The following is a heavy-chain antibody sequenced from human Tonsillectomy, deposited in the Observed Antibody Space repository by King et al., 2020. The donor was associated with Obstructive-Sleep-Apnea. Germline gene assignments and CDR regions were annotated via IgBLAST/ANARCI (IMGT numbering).Heavy chain of an antibody. J-gene: IGHJ2*01. CDR1: GGSISSGGYY. CDR3: ARGKGSGSYLWYFDL. Sequence: QLQESGPGLVKPSQTLSLTCTVSGGSISSGGYYWSWIRQHPGKGLEWIGYIYYRGSTYYNPSLKSRVTISVDTSKNQFSLKLSSVTAADTAVYYCARGKGSGSYLWYFDLWGRGTLVTVSS. D-gene: IGHD3-10*01. CDR2: IYYRGST. V-gene: IGHV4-31*03.